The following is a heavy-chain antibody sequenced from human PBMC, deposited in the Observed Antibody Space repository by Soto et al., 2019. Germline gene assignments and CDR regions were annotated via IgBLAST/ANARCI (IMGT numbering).Heavy chain of an antibody. D-gene: IGHD2-2*01. CDR1: GFTFDDYA. Sequence: EVQLVESGGGLVQSGRSLRLSCAASGFTFDDYAMHWVRQAPGKGLEWVSGISWSSANIAYADSVKGRFTISRDNAKNSLYLQMNSLRAEDTAVYYCARVRDQLLFYYYYGMDVWGQGTTVTVSS. CDR2: ISWSSANI. J-gene: IGHJ6*02. CDR3: ARVRDQLLFYYYYGMDV. V-gene: IGHV3-9*01.